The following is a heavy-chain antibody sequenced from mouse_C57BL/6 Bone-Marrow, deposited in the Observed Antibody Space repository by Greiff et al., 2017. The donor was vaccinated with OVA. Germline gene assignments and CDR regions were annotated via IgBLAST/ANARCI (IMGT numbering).Heavy chain of an antibody. CDR2: IRSKSNNYAT. D-gene: IGHD1-1*01. J-gene: IGHJ1*03. V-gene: IGHV10-1*01. Sequence: EVQGVESGGGLVQPKGSLKLSCAASGFSFNTYAMNWVRQAPGKGLEWVARIRSKSNNYATYYADSVKDRFTISRDDSESMLYLQMNNLKTEDTAMYYCVRTYYYGSDWYFDVWGTGTTVTVSS. CDR3: VRTYYYGSDWYFDV. CDR1: GFSFNTYA.